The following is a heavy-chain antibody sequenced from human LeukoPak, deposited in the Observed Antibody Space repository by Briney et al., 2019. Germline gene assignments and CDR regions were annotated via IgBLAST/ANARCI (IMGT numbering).Heavy chain of an antibody. V-gene: IGHV3-23*01. CDR2: IGGSGGST. CDR1: GFTFSSYS. D-gene: IGHD2-15*01. CDR3: AKEPKYLVVLNYMDV. J-gene: IGHJ6*03. Sequence: GGSLRLSCAASGFTFSSYSMNWVRQAPGKGLEWVSAIGGSGGSTYYADSVKGRFTISRDNSKNTLYLQMNSLRAEDTAVYYCAKEPKYLVVLNYMDVWGKGTTVTVSS.